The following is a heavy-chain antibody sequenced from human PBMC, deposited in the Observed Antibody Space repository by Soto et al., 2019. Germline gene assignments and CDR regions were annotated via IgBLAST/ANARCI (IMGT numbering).Heavy chain of an antibody. CDR3: AHRPNWGYNYGRVAFDF. CDR1: GFSLSTSGVS. J-gene: IGHJ3*01. D-gene: IGHD5-18*01. CDR2: IYSNDDK. Sequence: SGPTLVNPTQTLTLTCAFSGFSLSTSGVSVGWIRQPPGKALEWLALIYSNDDKRYSPSLKSRLTITKDTSKSQVVLTMTNMDPVDTATYYCAHRPNWGYNYGRVAFDFWGQGTMVTVSS. V-gene: IGHV2-5*01.